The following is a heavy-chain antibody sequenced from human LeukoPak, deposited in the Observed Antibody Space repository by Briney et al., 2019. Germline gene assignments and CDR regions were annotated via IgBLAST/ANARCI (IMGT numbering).Heavy chain of an antibody. D-gene: IGHD2-15*01. J-gene: IGHJ4*02. CDR3: ARVTGYVIEDNFDY. CDR2: ISSSSSTI. CDR1: GFTFSSYS. V-gene: IGHV3-48*01. Sequence: GGSLRLSCAASGFTFSSYSMNWVRQAPGKGLEWVSYISSSSSTIYYADSVKGRFTISRDNAKNSLYLQMNSLRAGDTAVYYCARVTGYVIEDNFDYWGQGTLVTVSS.